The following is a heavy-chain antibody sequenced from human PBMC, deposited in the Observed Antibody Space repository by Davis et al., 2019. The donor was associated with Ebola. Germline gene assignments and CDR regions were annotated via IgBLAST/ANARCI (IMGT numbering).Heavy chain of an antibody. V-gene: IGHV4-59*01. CDR2: IYYSGST. CDR3: ARNNYDILTGSAYYFDY. D-gene: IGHD3-9*01. J-gene: IGHJ4*02. CDR1: GGSISSYY. Sequence: SETLSLTCTVSGGSISSYYWSWIRQPPANCLPFLGYIYYSGSTNYNPSLKSRVTISVDTSKNQFSLKLSSVTAADTAVYYCARNNYDILTGSAYYFDYWGQGTLVTVSS.